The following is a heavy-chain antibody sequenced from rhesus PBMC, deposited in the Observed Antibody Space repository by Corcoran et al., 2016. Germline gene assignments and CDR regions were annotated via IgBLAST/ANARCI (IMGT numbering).Heavy chain of an antibody. V-gene: IGHV4-160*01. CDR2: IRSGGST. J-gene: IGHJ5-2*02. CDR3: ARHGGIAAAGRGNSLDV. CDR1: GGSVSGYW. Sequence: QVQLQQWGEGLVKPSETLSLTCAVYGGSVSGYWWGWIRQPPGKGLEWIGRIRSGGSTNYNPTLKSRVTISLDTSKNQFSLKLSSVTAADTAVYYCARHGGIAAAGRGNSLDVWGRGVLVTVSS. D-gene: IGHD6S26*01.